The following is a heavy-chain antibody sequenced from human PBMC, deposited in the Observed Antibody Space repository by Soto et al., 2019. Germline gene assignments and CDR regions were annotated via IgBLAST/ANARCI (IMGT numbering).Heavy chain of an antibody. J-gene: IGHJ4*02. V-gene: IGHV1-18*01. CDR1: GYTFTSYG. D-gene: IGHD6-19*01. Sequence: ASVKVSCKASGYTFTSYGISWVRRAPGQGLEWMGWISAYNGNTKYAQKLQGRVTMTTDTSTSTAYMEVRSLRSDDTAVYYCARDLAVGLVDYWGQGTLVTVSS. CDR2: ISAYNGNT. CDR3: ARDLAVGLVDY.